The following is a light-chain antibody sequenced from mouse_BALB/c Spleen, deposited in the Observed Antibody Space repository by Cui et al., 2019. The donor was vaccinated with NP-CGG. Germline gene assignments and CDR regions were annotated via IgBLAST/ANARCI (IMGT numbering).Light chain of an antibody. CDR2: GTH. J-gene: IGLJ1*01. CDR1: AGAVTTSNY. V-gene: IGLV1*01. Sequence: QAVVTQESALTTSPGETVTLTCRPSAGAVTTSNYANWVQEIPDHLFTGLIGGTHNRVPGIPARFSGSLIGDKAALTITGAQTEDEAIYFCALWYSNHWVFGGGTKLTVL. CDR3: ALWYSNHWV.